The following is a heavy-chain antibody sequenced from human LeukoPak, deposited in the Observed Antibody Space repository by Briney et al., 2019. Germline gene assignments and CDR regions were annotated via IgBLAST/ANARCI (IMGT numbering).Heavy chain of an antibody. Sequence: SETLSLTCTVSGGSISSYYWSWIRQPPGKGLEWIGYIYYSGSTNYNPSLKSRVTISVDTSKNQFSLKLSSVTAADTAVYYCARRAVRGVIIRSRYYMDVWGKGTTVTISS. CDR3: ARRAVRGVIIRSRYYMDV. D-gene: IGHD3-10*01. J-gene: IGHJ6*03. CDR2: IYYSGST. V-gene: IGHV4-59*12. CDR1: GGSISSYY.